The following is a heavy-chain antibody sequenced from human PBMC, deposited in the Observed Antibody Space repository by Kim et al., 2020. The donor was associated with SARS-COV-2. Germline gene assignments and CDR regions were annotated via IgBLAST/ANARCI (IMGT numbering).Heavy chain of an antibody. CDR3: ARRLGSASIYGMDV. CDR1: GASFSDYY. Sequence: SETLSLNCAVYGASFSDYYWIWIRQPPGKGLEWIGEINHRGSTNYNASLEGRVTISVDTSKKQFSLRLSSVTAADTASYYCARRLGSASIYGMDVWGQGTTVTVSS. D-gene: IGHD2-2*01. V-gene: IGHV4-34*01. CDR2: INHRGST. J-gene: IGHJ6*02.